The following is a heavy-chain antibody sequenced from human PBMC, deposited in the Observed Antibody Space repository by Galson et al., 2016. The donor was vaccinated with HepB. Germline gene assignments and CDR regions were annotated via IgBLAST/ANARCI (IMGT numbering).Heavy chain of an antibody. CDR2: IGWNSGYK. CDR3: AKGRGSGITAAVGNF. J-gene: IGHJ4*02. CDR1: GFTFDDYA. V-gene: IGHV3-9*01. Sequence: SLRLSCAASGFTFDDYAMHWARQAPGKGLEWVSAIGWNSGYKAYVDSVKGRFTISRDNAKNSLYLQMTSLRAEDTALYYCAKGRGSGITAAVGNFWGQGTLVTVSS. D-gene: IGHD6-13*01.